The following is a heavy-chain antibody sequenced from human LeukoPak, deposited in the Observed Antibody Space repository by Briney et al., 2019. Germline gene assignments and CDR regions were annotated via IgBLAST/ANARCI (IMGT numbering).Heavy chain of an antibody. J-gene: IGHJ4*02. D-gene: IGHD5-24*01. CDR1: GFTFSTYW. Sequence: PGGSLRLSCAASGFTFSTYWMAWVRQAPGKGLEWVANIKQDAIEKYYVDSVKGRFTISRDNAKNSLYLQMNSLRAEHSAVYYCARDPRWLDYWGQGTLVTVST. CDR2: IKQDAIEK. V-gene: IGHV3-7*01. CDR3: ARDPRWLDY.